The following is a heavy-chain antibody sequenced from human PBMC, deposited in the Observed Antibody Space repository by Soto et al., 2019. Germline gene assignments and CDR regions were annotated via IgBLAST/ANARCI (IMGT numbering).Heavy chain of an antibody. CDR2: ISCYDGNT. CDR1: GYTFNLYG. CDR3: GRIIQTARALGY. Sequence: QVSLVQSGPEVKKPGASVKLSCQTSGYTFNLYGINWLRQAPGQGPEWLVWISCYDGNTSYARKFHDRVTMTRATSSNTMFLQLTNLRSDDTARYFCGRIIQTARALGYWGQGSLVTVSS. V-gene: IGHV1-18*04. D-gene: IGHD2-21*02. J-gene: IGHJ4*02.